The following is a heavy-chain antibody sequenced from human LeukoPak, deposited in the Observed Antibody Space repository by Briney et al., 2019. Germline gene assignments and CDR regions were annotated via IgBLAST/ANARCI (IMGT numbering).Heavy chain of an antibody. CDR3: ARDLIVGYDILTGYHNWFDP. J-gene: IGHJ5*02. D-gene: IGHD3-9*01. V-gene: IGHV3-48*03. CDR1: GFIFSSYE. Sequence: GGSLRLSCAASGFIFSSYEMNWVRQAPGKGLEWVSYISTSGTTIKYADSVKGRFTISRDNAKNTLYLQMNSLRAEDTAVYYCARDLIVGYDILTGYHNWFDPWGQGTLVTVSS. CDR2: ISTSGTTI.